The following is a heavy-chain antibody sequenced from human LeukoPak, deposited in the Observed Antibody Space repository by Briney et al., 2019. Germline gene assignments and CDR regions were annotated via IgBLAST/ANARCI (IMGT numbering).Heavy chain of an antibody. Sequence: KPSETLSLTCTVSGGSISTYYWSWIRQPAGRGLEWIGRIYTSGSTNYNPSLKSRVTMSVDTSKNQSSLKLSSVTAADTAVYYCAREEEQMARGLDPWGQGALVTVSS. D-gene: IGHD5-24*01. CDR2: IYTSGST. CDR1: GGSISTYY. CDR3: AREEEQMARGLDP. V-gene: IGHV4-4*07. J-gene: IGHJ5*02.